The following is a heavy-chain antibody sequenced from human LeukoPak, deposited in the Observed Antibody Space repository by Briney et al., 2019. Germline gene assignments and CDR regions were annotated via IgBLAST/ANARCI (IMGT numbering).Heavy chain of an antibody. CDR3: ARGPYSGSYYCTFDY. CDR1: RGTFRSYA. CDR2: IIPIFGTG. Sequence: GVSVKVSYKACRGTFRSYAISWLRQAPGQGLEWLGGIIPIFGTGNYAQKFQVRVTITTDESTSTAYMEPSSLRSEDTAVYYCARGPYSGSYYCTFDYWGQGTLVTVSS. D-gene: IGHD1-26*01. J-gene: IGHJ4*02. V-gene: IGHV1-69*05.